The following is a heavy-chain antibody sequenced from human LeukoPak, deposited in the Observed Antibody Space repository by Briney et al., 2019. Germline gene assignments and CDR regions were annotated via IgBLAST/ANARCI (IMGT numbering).Heavy chain of an antibody. CDR1: GFSFSSYG. J-gene: IGHJ4*02. V-gene: IGHV3-33*01. D-gene: IGHD6-19*01. CDR2: IWYDGSNK. CDR3: ARGDSGWSDY. Sequence: GGSLRLSCAASGFSFSSYGMHWVRQAPGKGLEWVAVIWYDGSNKYYADFVKGRFTISRDNAKNSPYLQMNSLRAEDTAVYCCARGDSGWSDYWGQGTLVTVSS.